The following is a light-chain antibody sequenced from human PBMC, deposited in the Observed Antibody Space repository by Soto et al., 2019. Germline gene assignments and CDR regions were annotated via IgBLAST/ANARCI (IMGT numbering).Light chain of an antibody. CDR1: QSLSSN. J-gene: IGKJ4*01. CDR2: GAY. CDR3: QQYNNWPFT. V-gene: IGKV3D-15*01. Sequence: EIVMTQSPATLSVSPGGRATLSCTASQSLSSNLAWYQQKPGQAPRLLIFGAYIRATGIPARFSGSGSGTEFTLTISSLQSEDFAVYYCQQYNNWPFTFGGGTKVEI.